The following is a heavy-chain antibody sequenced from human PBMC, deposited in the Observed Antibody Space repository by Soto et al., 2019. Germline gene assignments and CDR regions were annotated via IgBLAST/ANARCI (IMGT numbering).Heavy chain of an antibody. J-gene: IGHJ6*02. CDR3: ASGRDGYNSIYYGMDV. Sequence: ASVKVSCKASGYTFTSHGISWVRQAPGQGLEWMGWISAYNGNTNYAQKLQGRVTMTTDTSTSTAYMELRSLRSDDTAVYYCASGRDGYNSIYYGMDVWGQGTTVTVSS. D-gene: IGHD5-12*01. V-gene: IGHV1-18*01. CDR1: GYTFTSHG. CDR2: ISAYNGNT.